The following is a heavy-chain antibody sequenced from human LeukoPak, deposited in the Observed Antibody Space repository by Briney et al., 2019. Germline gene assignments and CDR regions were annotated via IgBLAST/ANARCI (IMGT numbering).Heavy chain of an antibody. CDR3: ARDRHYYYYYMDV. J-gene: IGHJ6*03. V-gene: IGHV3-33*01. CDR2: IWYDGSNK. CDR1: GFTFSSYG. Sequence: PGRSLRLSCAASGFTFSSYGMHWVRQAPGKGLEWVAVIWYDGSNKYYADSVKGRFTISRDNSKNTLYLQMNSLRAEDTAVYYCARDRHYYYYYMDVWGKGTTVTVSS.